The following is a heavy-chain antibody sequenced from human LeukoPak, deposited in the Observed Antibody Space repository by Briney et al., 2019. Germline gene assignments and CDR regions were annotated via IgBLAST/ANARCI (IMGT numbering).Heavy chain of an antibody. J-gene: IGHJ6*03. CDR2: IRYDGSNK. CDR3: AKVLSHIVVVPAARKYYYYYMDV. CDR1: GFTFSSYG. Sequence: QAGGFLRLSCAASGFTFSSYGMHWVRQAPGKGLEWVAFIRYDGSNKYYADSVKGRFTISRDNSKNTLYLQMNSLRAEDTAVYYCAKVLSHIVVVPAARKYYYYYMDVWGKGTTVTISS. D-gene: IGHD2-2*01. V-gene: IGHV3-30*02.